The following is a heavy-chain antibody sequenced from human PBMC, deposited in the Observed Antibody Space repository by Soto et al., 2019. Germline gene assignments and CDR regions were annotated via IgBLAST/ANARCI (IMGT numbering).Heavy chain of an antibody. CDR1: GGSFSGYY. Sequence: QVQLQQWGAGLLKPSETLSLTCAVYGGSFSGYYWSWIRQPPGKGLEWIGEINHSGSTNYNPSLTSRVTISVDTSKNQFSLKLSSVTAADTAVYYCARGAMVRGATDYWGQGTLVTVSS. CDR2: INHSGST. J-gene: IGHJ4*02. CDR3: ARGAMVRGATDY. V-gene: IGHV4-34*01. D-gene: IGHD3-10*01.